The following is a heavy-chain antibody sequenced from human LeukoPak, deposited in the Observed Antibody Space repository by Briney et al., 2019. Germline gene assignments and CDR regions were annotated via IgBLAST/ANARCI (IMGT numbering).Heavy chain of an antibody. D-gene: IGHD6-13*01. CDR2: IYYSGST. CDR3: ARDSMSYSCSWNGLFDY. CDR1: GGSISSYY. J-gene: IGHJ4*02. Sequence: SETLSLTCTVSGGSISSYYWSWIRQPPGKGLEWIGYIYYSGSTNYNPSLKSRVTISVDTSKNQFSLKLSSVTAADTAVYYCARDSMSYSCSWNGLFDYWGQGTLVTVSS. V-gene: IGHV4-59*01.